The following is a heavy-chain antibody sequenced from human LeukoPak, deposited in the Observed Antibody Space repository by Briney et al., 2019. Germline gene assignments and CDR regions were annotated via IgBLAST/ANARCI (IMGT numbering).Heavy chain of an antibody. CDR1: GFIVSSKY. D-gene: IGHD3-10*01. Sequence: GGSLRLSCTASGFIVSSKYMSWVRQAPGKGLEWVSVLYSGGSTYYADSVKGRFTISRDNSKNTVYLQMNSLRAEDTAVYYCARDRGGYGMDVWGQGTTVTVSS. J-gene: IGHJ6*02. V-gene: IGHV3-66*01. CDR2: LYSGGST. CDR3: ARDRGGYGMDV.